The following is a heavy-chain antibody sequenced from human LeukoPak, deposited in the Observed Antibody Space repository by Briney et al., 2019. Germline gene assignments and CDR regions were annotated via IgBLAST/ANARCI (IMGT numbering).Heavy chain of an antibody. Sequence: PSETLSLTCTVSGGSISSYYWSWIRQPPGKGLEWIGYIYYSGGTNYNPSLKSRVTISVDTSKNQFSLKLSSVTAADTAVYYCASYSGYGLDYWGQGTLVTVSS. D-gene: IGHD5-12*01. V-gene: IGHV4-59*08. CDR1: GGSISSYY. CDR2: IYYSGGT. CDR3: ASYSGYGLDY. J-gene: IGHJ4*02.